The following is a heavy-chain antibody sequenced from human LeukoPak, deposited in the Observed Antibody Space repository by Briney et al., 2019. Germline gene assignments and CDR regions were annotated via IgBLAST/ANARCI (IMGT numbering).Heavy chain of an antibody. CDR1: GYSFSSHW. Sequence: PGESLKISCKGSGYSFSSHWIGWVRQMPGKGLEWMGIIYPGDADTTYSPSFQGQVTISADKSISTAYLQWSSLKASDTAMYYCARLTLPDYYGSGSHNGNFDYWGQGTLVTVSS. V-gene: IGHV5-51*01. CDR2: IYPGDADT. CDR3: ARLTLPDYYGSGSHNGNFDY. D-gene: IGHD3-10*01. J-gene: IGHJ4*02.